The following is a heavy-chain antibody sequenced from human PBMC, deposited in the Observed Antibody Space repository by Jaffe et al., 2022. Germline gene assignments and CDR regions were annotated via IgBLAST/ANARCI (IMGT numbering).Heavy chain of an antibody. D-gene: IGHD3-10*01. CDR2: IRSKAYGGTT. V-gene: IGHV3-49*04. CDR1: GFTFGDYA. J-gene: IGHJ4*02. Sequence: EVQLVESGGGLVQPGRSLRLSCTASGFTFGDYAMSWVRQAPGKGLEWVGFIRSKAYGGTTEYAASVKGRFTISRDDSKSIAYLQMNSLKTEDTAVYYCTRGALWFGEQLFDYWGQGTLVTVSS. CDR3: TRGALWFGEQLFDY.